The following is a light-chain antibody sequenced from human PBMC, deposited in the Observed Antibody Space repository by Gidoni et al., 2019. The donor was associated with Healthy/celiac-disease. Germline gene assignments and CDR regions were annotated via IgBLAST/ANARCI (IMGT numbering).Light chain of an antibody. CDR2: GAS. J-gene: IGKJ3*01. CDR3: QHWAT. Sequence: EIVLTQSPGTLSLSPGERATLSCRASQSVSSSYLAWYQQKPGQAPRLLIYGASSRATGIPDRFSGSGSGTDFTLTISRLEPEDFAVYYCQHWATFXPXTKVXIK. CDR1: QSVSSSY. V-gene: IGKV3-20*01.